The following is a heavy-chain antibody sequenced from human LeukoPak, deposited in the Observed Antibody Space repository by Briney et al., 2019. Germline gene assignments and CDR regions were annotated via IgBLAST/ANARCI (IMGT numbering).Heavy chain of an antibody. CDR1: GFTFSDYF. CDR2: ITSNSRFM. V-gene: IGHV3-21*01. D-gene: IGHD6-19*01. J-gene: IGHJ4*02. Sequence: GGSLRLSCAASGFTFSDYFMNWVRQAPGKGLEWVSSITSNSRFMYYADSVKGRFIISRDNAKNSLYLQMNSLRAEDTAVYYCARVYRVPVSGTISNPADYWGQGTLVTVSS. CDR3: ARVYRVPVSGTISNPADY.